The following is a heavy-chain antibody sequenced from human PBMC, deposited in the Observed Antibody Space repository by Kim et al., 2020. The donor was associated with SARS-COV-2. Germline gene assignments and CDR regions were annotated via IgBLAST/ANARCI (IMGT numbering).Heavy chain of an antibody. J-gene: IGHJ4*02. V-gene: IGHV3-33*01. D-gene: IGHD3-10*02. CDR3: ARDRGLFGELLSL. Sequence: YADSVKGRFTISRDNSKNTLYLQMTSLRAEDTAVYYCARDRGLFGELLSLWGQGTLVTVSS.